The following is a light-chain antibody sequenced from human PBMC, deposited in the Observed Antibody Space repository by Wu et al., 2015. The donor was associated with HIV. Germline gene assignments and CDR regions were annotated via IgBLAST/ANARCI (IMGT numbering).Light chain of an antibody. CDR2: DAS. Sequence: EIVLTQSPATLSLSPGERATLSCRASQSISSYLGWYQHKPGPAPRLLISDASNRATGIPARFSGSGSGTDFTLTIINVEPEDSAVYYCQQRGNWPPYTFGQGTKVEIK. CDR1: QSISSY. J-gene: IGKJ2*01. CDR3: QQRGNWPPYT. V-gene: IGKV3-11*01.